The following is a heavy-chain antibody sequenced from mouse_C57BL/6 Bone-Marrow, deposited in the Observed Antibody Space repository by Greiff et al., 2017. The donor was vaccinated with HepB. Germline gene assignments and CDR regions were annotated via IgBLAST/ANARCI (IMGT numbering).Heavy chain of an antibody. J-gene: IGHJ1*03. D-gene: IGHD2-3*01. CDR3: TRDGYTTWYFDV. Sequence: EVQLVESGAELVRPGASVKLSCTASGFNIKDDYMHWVKQRPEQGLEWIGWIDPENGDTEYASKFQGKATITVDTSSNTAYLQLSSLTSEDTAVYYCTRDGYTTWYFDVWGTGTTVTVSS. CDR1: GFNIKDDY. CDR2: IDPENGDT. V-gene: IGHV14-4*01.